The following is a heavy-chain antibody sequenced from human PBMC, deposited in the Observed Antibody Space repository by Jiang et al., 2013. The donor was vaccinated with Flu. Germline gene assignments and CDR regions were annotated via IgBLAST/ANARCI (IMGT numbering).Heavy chain of an antibody. V-gene: IGHV4-59*08. CDR2: VYSSGST. J-gene: IGHJ3*02. CDR3: TRRRVAELKDSFDI. CDR1: GGSITDYW. D-gene: IGHD1-7*01. Sequence: GLLKPSETLSLTCTISGGSITDYWWTWIRQPPGKGLEWIGYVYSSGSTEYSSSLRSRVTISLDMSKNQFSLKLTSLTAADTAVYYCTRRRVAELKDSFDIWGQGTMVTVSS.